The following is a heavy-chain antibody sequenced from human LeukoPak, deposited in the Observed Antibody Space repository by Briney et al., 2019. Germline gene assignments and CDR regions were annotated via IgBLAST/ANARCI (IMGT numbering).Heavy chain of an antibody. CDR1: GFTVSSNY. CDR3: ARGGGDHNFDY. D-gene: IGHD2-21*02. Sequence: GGSLRLSCAASGFTVSSNYVSWVRQAPGKGLGWVSVIYSGGSTSYADSVKRRSTITRDNPKNTLYLQMNSLRAEDTAVYYCARGGGDHNFDYWGQGTLVTVSS. J-gene: IGHJ4*02. V-gene: IGHV3-66*01. CDR2: IYSGGST.